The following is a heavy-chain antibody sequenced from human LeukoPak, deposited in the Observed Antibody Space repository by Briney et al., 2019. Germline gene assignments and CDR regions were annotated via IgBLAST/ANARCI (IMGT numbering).Heavy chain of an antibody. CDR1: GYTFTSYD. D-gene: IGHD3-10*01. J-gene: IGHJ4*02. V-gene: IGHV1-8*02. CDR2: MNPNSGNT. CDR3: ASIHGSGTAFDY. Sequence: ASVKVSCKASGYTFTSYDINWVRQATGQGLEWMGWMNPNSGNTGYAQKLQGRVTMTTDTSTSTAYMELSRLRSDDTAVYYCASIHGSGTAFDYWGQGTLVTVSS.